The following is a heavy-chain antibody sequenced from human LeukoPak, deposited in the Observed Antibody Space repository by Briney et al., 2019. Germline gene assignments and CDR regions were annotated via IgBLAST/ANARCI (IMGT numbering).Heavy chain of an antibody. V-gene: IGHV1-2*02. CDR1: GYTFTGYY. J-gene: IGHJ6*03. D-gene: IGHD3-10*01. CDR3: ARTRVPYYYGSGSYYNGPYYYYMDV. CDR2: INPNSGGT. Sequence: ASVKVSCKASGYTFTGYYMHWVRQAPGQGLEWMGWINPNSGGTNYAQKFQGRVTMTRDTSISTAYMELSRLRSDDTAMYYCARTRVPYYYGSGSYYNGPYYYYMDVWGKGTTVTVSS.